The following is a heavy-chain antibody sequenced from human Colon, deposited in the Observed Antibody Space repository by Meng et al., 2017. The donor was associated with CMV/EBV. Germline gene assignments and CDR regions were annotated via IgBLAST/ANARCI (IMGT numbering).Heavy chain of an antibody. CDR2: IRGNGGSA. D-gene: IGHD3-3*01. CDR1: GFSFSGYT. Sequence: AASGFSFSGYTMTWVRQAPGKGLEWVSRIRGNGGSAAYADSVQDRFTIFRDNSQNTLYLQMNSLRAEDTAVYYCAKGAAFGVTAPDYWGQGTLVTVSS. J-gene: IGHJ4*02. V-gene: IGHV3-23*01. CDR3: AKGAAFGVTAPDY.